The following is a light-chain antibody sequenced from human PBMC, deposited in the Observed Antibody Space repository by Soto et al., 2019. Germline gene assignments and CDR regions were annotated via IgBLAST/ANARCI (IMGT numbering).Light chain of an antibody. V-gene: IGKV1-5*01. CDR2: DAS. CDR3: QQYNNFPWT. Sequence: DIRMTQSPSTLSASVGDRVSITCRASQSISTWLAGYQQKPGKAPKVLIPDASSLESGVPSRFSGSGSGTVFTLTISSLQPDDFATYHCQQYNNFPWTFGQGTKVEIK. J-gene: IGKJ1*01. CDR1: QSISTW.